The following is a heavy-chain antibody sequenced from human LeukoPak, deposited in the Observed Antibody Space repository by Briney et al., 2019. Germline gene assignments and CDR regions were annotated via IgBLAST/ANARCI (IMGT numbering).Heavy chain of an antibody. J-gene: IGHJ4*02. CDR1: GFTFSSYA. CDR3: AKCHSFTLYYYDSSGYSDY. Sequence: GGSLRLSCAASGFTFSSYAMSWVRQAPGKGLEWVLAISGSGGSTYYADSVKGRFTISRDNSKNTLYLQMNSLRAEDTAVYYCAKCHSFTLYYYDSSGYSDYWGQGTLVTVSS. V-gene: IGHV3-23*01. CDR2: ISGSGGST. D-gene: IGHD3-22*01.